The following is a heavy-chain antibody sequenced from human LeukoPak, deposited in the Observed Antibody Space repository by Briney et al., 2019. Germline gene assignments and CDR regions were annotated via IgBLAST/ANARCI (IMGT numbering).Heavy chain of an antibody. D-gene: IGHD6-13*01. CDR2: INHSGST. Sequence: TSETLSLTCAVYGGSFSDYYWSWIRQPPRKGLEWIGEINHSGSTNYNPSLKSRVTISVDTSKNQFSLRLTSVTAADTAVYYCARGYSSSWYDWGQGTLVTVSS. J-gene: IGHJ4*02. CDR3: ARGYSSSWYD. V-gene: IGHV4-34*01. CDR1: GGSFSDYY.